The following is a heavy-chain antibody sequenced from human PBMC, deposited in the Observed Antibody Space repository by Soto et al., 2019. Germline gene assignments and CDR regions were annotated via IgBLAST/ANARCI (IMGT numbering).Heavy chain of an antibody. V-gene: IGHV4-31*03. CDR2: IYHSGST. CDR3: DRRSGTYYVPGY. Sequence: QVQLQESGPRLVEASQTLSLTCTVSNASITSSGYYWSWVRQPPGKRLEWIGYIYHSGSTFYSQPIQSSMTMSVDTSKNQFSLTLRSVTAADTAVYRCDRRSGTYYVPGYWGKGTLVTVSS. CDR1: NASITSSGYY. D-gene: IGHD1-26*01. J-gene: IGHJ4*02.